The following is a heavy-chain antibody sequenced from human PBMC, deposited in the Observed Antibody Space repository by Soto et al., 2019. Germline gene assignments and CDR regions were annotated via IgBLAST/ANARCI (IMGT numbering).Heavy chain of an antibody. CDR2: IYYSGST. CDR1: GGPISNYY. CDR3: ARSKGFWSGHEVDY. J-gene: IGHJ4*02. V-gene: IGHV4-59*08. Sequence: SETLSLTCTVSGGPISNYYWCWIRQPPGKGLEWIGYIYYSGSTNYNPSLKSRVTISVDTSKNQFSLKLSSVTAADTAVYYCARSKGFWSGHEVDYWGQGTLVTVSS. D-gene: IGHD3-3*01.